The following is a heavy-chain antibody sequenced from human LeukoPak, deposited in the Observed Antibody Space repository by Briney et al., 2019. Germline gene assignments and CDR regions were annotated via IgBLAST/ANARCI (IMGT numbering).Heavy chain of an antibody. CDR3: VKRSLYYGMDV. CDR2: INHSGST. V-gene: IGHV4-34*01. D-gene: IGHD6-13*01. Sequence: KPSETLSLTCAVYGGSFSGYYWSWIRQPPGKGLEWIGEINHSGSTNYNPSLKSRVTISVDTYKNQFSLKLSSVTAADTAVYYCVKRSLYYGMDVWGQGTTVTVPS. J-gene: IGHJ6*02. CDR1: GGSFSGYY.